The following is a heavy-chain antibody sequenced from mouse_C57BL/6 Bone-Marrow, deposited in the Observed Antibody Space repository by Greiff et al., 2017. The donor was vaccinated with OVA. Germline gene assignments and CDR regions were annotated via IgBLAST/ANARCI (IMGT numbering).Heavy chain of an antibody. CDR1: GYNFTSYW. CDR3: ARDYGSRGAMDY. J-gene: IGHJ4*01. Sequence: QVQLQQPGAELVMPGASVKLSCKASGYNFTSYWMHWVKQRPGQGLEWIGEIDPSDSYTNYNQKFKGKSTLTVDKSSSTAYMQLSSLTSEDSAVYYCARDYGSRGAMDYWGQGTSVTVSS. D-gene: IGHD1-1*01. CDR2: IDPSDSYT. V-gene: IGHV1-69*01.